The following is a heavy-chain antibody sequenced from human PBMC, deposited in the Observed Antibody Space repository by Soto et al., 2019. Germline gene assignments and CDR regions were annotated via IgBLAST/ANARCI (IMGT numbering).Heavy chain of an antibody. CDR3: ARDGVDIVVVVAATPIYYFDY. Sequence: GGSLRLSCAASGFTFSSYAMHWVRQAPGKGLEWVAVISYDGSNKYYADSVKGRFTISRDNSKNTLYLQMNSLRAEDTAVYYCARDGVDIVVVVAATPIYYFDYWGQGTLVTVSS. CDR1: GFTFSSYA. V-gene: IGHV3-30-3*01. D-gene: IGHD2-15*01. CDR2: ISYDGSNK. J-gene: IGHJ4*02.